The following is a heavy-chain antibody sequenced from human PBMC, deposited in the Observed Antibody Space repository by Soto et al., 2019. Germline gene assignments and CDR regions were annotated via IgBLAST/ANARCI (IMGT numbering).Heavy chain of an antibody. Sequence: ASVKVSCKASGYTFTSYGISWVRQAPGQGLEWMGWISAYNGNTNYAQKLQGRVTMTTDTSTSTAYMELRSLRSDDTAVYYCARDSKYYDFWSGYYARDYYYYMDVWGKGTTVTVS. D-gene: IGHD3-3*01. J-gene: IGHJ6*03. CDR2: ISAYNGNT. CDR3: ARDSKYYDFWSGYYARDYYYYMDV. V-gene: IGHV1-18*01. CDR1: GYTFTSYG.